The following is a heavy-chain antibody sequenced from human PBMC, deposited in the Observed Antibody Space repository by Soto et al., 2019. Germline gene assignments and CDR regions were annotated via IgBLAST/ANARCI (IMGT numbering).Heavy chain of an antibody. V-gene: IGHV1-69*01. D-gene: IGHD6-19*01. Sequence: QVQLVQSGAEVKRPGSSVKVSCKASGVFSNFAVSWVRQAPGQGLEWMGAIIPVFRAPNYAQKFQGRVRITADESTRTAYMELSSLRSDDTAVYYCPRLPNTSGSTRHIDYWGQGTLVTVSS. J-gene: IGHJ4*02. CDR3: PRLPNTSGSTRHIDY. CDR2: IIPVFRAP. CDR1: GVFSNFA.